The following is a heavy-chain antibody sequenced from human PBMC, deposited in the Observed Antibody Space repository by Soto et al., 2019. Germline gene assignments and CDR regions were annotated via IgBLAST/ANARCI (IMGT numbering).Heavy chain of an antibody. CDR3: AKDRRALADYYFDY. V-gene: IGHV3-23*01. D-gene: IGHD6-19*01. Sequence: PGGSLRLSCAASGLTFSNYAMSWVRQAPGKGLEWVSAISGFGDTTCYADSVEGRFTISRDNSQNTLYLQMNSLRAEDTAIYYCAKDRRALADYYFDYWGQGTLVTVSS. CDR2: ISGFGDTT. CDR1: GLTFSNYA. J-gene: IGHJ4*02.